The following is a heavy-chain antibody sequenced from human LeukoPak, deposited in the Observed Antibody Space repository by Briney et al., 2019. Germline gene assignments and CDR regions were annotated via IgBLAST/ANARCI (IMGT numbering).Heavy chain of an antibody. CDR2: IYHSGST. CDR1: GYSISSGYY. CDR3: ARWVAVAGTRAFDI. V-gene: IGHV4-38-2*02. J-gene: IGHJ3*02. D-gene: IGHD6-19*01. Sequence: SETLSLACTVSGYSISSGYYWCWVRQPPGKGLEWIGSIYHSGSTYYNPSLKSRVTISVDTSKNQFSLKLSSVTAADTAVYYCARWVAVAGTRAFDIWGQGTMVTVSS.